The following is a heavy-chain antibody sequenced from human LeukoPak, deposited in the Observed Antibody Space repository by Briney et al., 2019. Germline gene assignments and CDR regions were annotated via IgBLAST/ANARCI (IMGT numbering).Heavy chain of an antibody. CDR1: GFTFSSYA. V-gene: IGHV3-64*01. CDR2: ISSNGGST. J-gene: IGHJ4*02. Sequence: GGSLRLSCAASGFTFSSYAMHWVRQAPGKGLEYVSAISSNGGSTYYANSVKGRFTISRDNSKNTLYLQMGSLRAEDMAVYYCARDGYSTGWYNFDYWGQGTLVTVSS. CDR3: ARDGYSTGWYNFDY. D-gene: IGHD6-19*01.